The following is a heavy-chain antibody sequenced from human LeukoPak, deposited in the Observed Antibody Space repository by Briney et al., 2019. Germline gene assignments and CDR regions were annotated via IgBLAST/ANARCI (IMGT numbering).Heavy chain of an antibody. D-gene: IGHD5-18*01. V-gene: IGHV3-23*01. CDR1: GFTFSSYA. CDR2: ISGSGGST. Sequence: PGGSLRLSCAASGFTFSSYAMSWVRQAPGKGLEWVSAISGSGGSTYYADSVKGRFTISRGNSKNTLYLQMNSLRAEDTAVYYCAKDRVDTAMVTNWFDPWGQGTLVTVSS. J-gene: IGHJ5*02. CDR3: AKDRVDTAMVTNWFDP.